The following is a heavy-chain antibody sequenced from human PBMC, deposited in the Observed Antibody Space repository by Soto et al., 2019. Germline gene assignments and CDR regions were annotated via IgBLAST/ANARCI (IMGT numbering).Heavy chain of an antibody. CDR2: ISWNSGRI. J-gene: IGHJ6*02. CDR3: TKARLWGGDGYNSYYYNAMDV. V-gene: IGHV3-9*01. D-gene: IGHD3-16*01. Sequence: EMQLVESGGGLVQPGMSLRLSCAASGFTFDAYAMYWVRQVPGKGLECVSGISWNSGRIGYADSVKGRFTISRDNAKNSLYLQMNSLRPEDTALYYCTKARLWGGDGYNSYYYNAMDVWGQGTTVTVSS. CDR1: GFTFDAYA.